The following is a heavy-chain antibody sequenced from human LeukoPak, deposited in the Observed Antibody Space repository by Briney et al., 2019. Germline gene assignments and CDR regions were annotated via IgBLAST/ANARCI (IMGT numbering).Heavy chain of an antibody. CDR3: AKDLGGTGSYFNY. D-gene: IGHD7-27*01. V-gene: IGHV3-30*18. Sequence: GGSLRLSCIASGFTFSSYGMHWVRQTPGQGLEWVELISYDGSNKVYADSVKGRFTISRDNSKNTLSLQMNSLRAEDTALYYCAKDLGGTGSYFNYWGQGTLVTVSS. CDR1: GFTFSSYG. CDR2: ISYDGSNK. J-gene: IGHJ4*02.